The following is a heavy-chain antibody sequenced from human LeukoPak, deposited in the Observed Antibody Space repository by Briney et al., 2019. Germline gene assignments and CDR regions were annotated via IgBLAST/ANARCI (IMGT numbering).Heavy chain of an antibody. CDR1: GYTFTIYY. Sequence: ASVKVSCKASGYTFTIYYIHWVRQAPGQGLEWMGLINPSGGSTNYAQKFQGRVTMTRDTSTSTVYMELSSLRSEDTAVYYCARAIYYDILTGPNWHYYYYMDVWGKGTTVTVSS. J-gene: IGHJ6*03. V-gene: IGHV1-46*01. D-gene: IGHD3-9*01. CDR2: INPSGGST. CDR3: ARAIYYDILTGPNWHYYYYMDV.